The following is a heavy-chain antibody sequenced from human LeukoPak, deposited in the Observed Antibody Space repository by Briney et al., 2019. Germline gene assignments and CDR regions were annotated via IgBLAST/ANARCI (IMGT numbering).Heavy chain of an antibody. V-gene: IGHV3-21*01. D-gene: IGHD3-9*01. Sequence: PGGSLRLSCAASGFTFSSYSMNWVRQAPGKGLEWVPSISSSSSYIYYADSVKGRFTFSRDNAKNSLYLQMNSLRAEDTAVYYCARGVRDFDWLFDYWGQGTLVTVSS. CDR2: ISSSSSYI. CDR3: ARGVRDFDWLFDY. J-gene: IGHJ4*02. CDR1: GFTFSSYS.